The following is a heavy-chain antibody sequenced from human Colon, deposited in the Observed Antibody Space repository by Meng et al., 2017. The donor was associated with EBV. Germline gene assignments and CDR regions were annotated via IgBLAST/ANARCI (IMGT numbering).Heavy chain of an antibody. V-gene: IGHV1-3*01. CDR3: ARGGRALSGSRRWDN. Sequence: QVQLVQSGAEVKKPGASVNVSCKASGYTFTRSAVHWVRQAPGQRPEWLGWINAGNGNTQYSQHFQGRVTFSRDTSANTAYMELNSLRSEDTAIYYCARGGRALSGSRRWDNWGQGTLVTVAS. J-gene: IGHJ4*02. CDR2: INAGNGNT. CDR1: GYTFTRSA. D-gene: IGHD2-2*01.